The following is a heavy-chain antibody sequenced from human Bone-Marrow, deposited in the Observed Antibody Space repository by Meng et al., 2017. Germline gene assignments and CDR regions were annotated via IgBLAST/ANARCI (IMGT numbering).Heavy chain of an antibody. Sequence: SAKVSCKASAGIFSSYAISWVRQDPGQGREWMGGIIPIFGTANYAQKFQGRVTITTDESTSTAYMELSSLRSEDTAVYYCAREDGMQQQPQHYYYYYGMDVWGQGTTVTVSS. CDR2: IIPIFGTA. CDR1: AGIFSSYA. V-gene: IGHV1-69*05. CDR3: AREDGMQQQPQHYYYYYGMDV. D-gene: IGHD6-13*01. J-gene: IGHJ6*02.